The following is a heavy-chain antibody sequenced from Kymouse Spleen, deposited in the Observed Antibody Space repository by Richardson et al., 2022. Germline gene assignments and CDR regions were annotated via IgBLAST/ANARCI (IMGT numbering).Heavy chain of an antibody. CDR2: INHSGST. CDR1: GGSFSGYY. CDR3: ARRKYYYGSGSYSPFDY. Sequence: QVQLQQWGAGLLKPSETLSLTCAVYGGSFSGYYWSWIRQPPGKGLEWIGEINHSGSTNYNPSLKSRVTISVDTSKNQFSLKLSSVTAADTAVYYCARRKYYYGSGSYSPFDYWGQGTLVTVSS. D-gene: IGHD3-10*01. J-gene: IGHJ4*02. V-gene: IGHV4-34*01.